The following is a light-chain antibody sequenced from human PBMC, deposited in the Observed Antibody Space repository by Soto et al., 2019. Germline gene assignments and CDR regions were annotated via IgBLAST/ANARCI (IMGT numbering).Light chain of an antibody. Sequence: EIVMTQSPATLSVSPGERATLSCRASQSVNSNLAWYRQKHGQAPRLLSSDASTRATGFPARFRGSGSGTEFTLTISSLQSEDSGIYYCQQYNFWPPLPFGGGTQLEIK. CDR3: QQYNFWPPLP. V-gene: IGKV3-15*01. CDR1: QSVNSN. CDR2: DAS. J-gene: IGKJ4*01.